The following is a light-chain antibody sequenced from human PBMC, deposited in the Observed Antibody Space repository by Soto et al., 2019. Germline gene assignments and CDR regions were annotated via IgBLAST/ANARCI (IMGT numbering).Light chain of an antibody. CDR3: QQYSNWPAWT. V-gene: IGKV3-15*01. Sequence: EKVMTQSPATLSMSPGERATLSCRASQSVSSFLAWYQQKPGQAPRLLIYGASTRATGIPARFSGSGSATEFTLTISRLQSEDFAVYYCQQYSNWPAWTFGQGTKVEVK. CDR1: QSVSSF. J-gene: IGKJ1*01. CDR2: GAS.